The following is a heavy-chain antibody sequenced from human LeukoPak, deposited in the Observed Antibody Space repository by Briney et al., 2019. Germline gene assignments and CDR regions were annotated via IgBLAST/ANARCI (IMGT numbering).Heavy chain of an antibody. Sequence: PSETLSLTCAVYGGSLSGYYWSWIRQPPGKGLEWIGEINHSGSTNYNPSLKSRVTISVDTSKNQFSLKLSSVTAADTAVYYCAIRSNYYDSSVYSRGDDYWGQGTLVTVSS. CDR2: INHSGST. CDR3: AIRSNYYDSSVYSRGDDY. CDR1: GGSLSGYY. J-gene: IGHJ4*02. D-gene: IGHD3-22*01. V-gene: IGHV4-34*01.